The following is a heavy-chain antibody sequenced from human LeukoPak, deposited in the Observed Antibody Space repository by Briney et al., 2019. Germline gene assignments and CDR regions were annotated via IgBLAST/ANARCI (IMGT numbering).Heavy chain of an antibody. CDR2: ISGSGGST. Sequence: GGSLRLSCAASGFTFSSYAMSWVRQAPGKGLEWVSAISGSGGSTYYADSVKGRFTISRDNSKNTLYLQMNSLRAEDTAVYYCAKDGGWELGFGNDAFDIWGQGTMVTDSS. CDR1: GFTFSSYA. CDR3: AKDGGWELGFGNDAFDI. D-gene: IGHD1-26*01. J-gene: IGHJ3*02. V-gene: IGHV3-23*01.